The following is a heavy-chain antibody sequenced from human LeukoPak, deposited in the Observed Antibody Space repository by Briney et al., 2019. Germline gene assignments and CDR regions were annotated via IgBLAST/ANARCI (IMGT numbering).Heavy chain of an antibody. J-gene: IGHJ4*02. D-gene: IGHD3-16*01. CDR3: ARGGGPRWIDY. Sequence: SETLSLTCAVSGGSISSSGYYWVWIRQPPGKVLEWIGNDHYSGNTNYNPSLRSRVTISADTSKNQFSLKLSSVTAADTAVYYCARGGGPRWIDYWGQGTLVTVSS. CDR2: DHYSGNT. CDR1: GGSISSSGYY. V-gene: IGHV4-39*01.